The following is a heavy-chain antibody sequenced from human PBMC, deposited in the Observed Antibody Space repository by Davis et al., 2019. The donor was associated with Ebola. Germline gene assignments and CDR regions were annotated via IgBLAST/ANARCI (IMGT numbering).Heavy chain of an antibody. CDR3: ARGGSGSPFDY. D-gene: IGHD3-3*01. Sequence: MPSETLSLTCTVSGGSVTSCHVYWSWLRQPPGKGLEWIAYIYYSGNTNYTPTLKSRVTISLDTSKNQFSLRLNSVTAADKAVYYCARGGSGSPFDYWGQGTLLTVSA. J-gene: IGHJ4*02. CDR1: GGSVTSCHVY. CDR2: IYYSGNT. V-gene: IGHV4-61*01.